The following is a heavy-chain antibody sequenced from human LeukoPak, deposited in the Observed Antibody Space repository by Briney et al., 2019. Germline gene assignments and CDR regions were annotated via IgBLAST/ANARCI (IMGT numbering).Heavy chain of an antibody. Sequence: GESLRLSCAASGFIFSNYWMSWVRQSPEKGLEWVANIKEDGSARYYVDSVKGRFTISRDNPKNSLYLQMGSLRADDTAMYYCARDPRDDHNSLDYWGRGTQVTVSS. CDR1: GFIFSNYW. D-gene: IGHD5-24*01. V-gene: IGHV3-7*03. CDR2: IKEDGSAR. J-gene: IGHJ4*02. CDR3: ARDPRDDHNSLDY.